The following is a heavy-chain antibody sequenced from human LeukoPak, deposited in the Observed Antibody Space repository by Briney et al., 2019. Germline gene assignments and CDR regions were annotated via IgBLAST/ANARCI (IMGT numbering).Heavy chain of an antibody. CDR1: GFTFSSYA. CDR2: ISYDGSNK. D-gene: IGHD3-3*01. J-gene: IGHJ6*03. V-gene: IGHV3-30*04. CDR3: AKDALFYYDFWSGSSGYMDV. Sequence: GGSLRLSCAASGFTFSSYAMHWVRQAPGKGLEWVALISYDGSNKYYADSVKGRFTISRDNSKNALYLQMNSLRAEDTAVYYCAKDALFYYDFWSGSSGYMDVWGKGTTVTVSS.